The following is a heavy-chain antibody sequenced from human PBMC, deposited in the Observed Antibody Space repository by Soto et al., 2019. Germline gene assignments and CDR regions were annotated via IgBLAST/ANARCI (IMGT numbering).Heavy chain of an antibody. CDR1: GYTFTTYY. CDR2: ISPDGGRT. V-gene: IGHV1-46*01. J-gene: IGHJ4*02. CDR3: ARGGSGYVWFNEF. Sequence: QVQLVQSGAEVKKPGASVKVSCKASGYTFTTYYMHWVRQAPGQGLEWMGIISPDGGRTSYAQKFQGRVTITADESTNTAYMELSSLRSEDTAMYYCARGGSGYVWFNEFWGQGTLVTVSS. D-gene: IGHD3-22*01.